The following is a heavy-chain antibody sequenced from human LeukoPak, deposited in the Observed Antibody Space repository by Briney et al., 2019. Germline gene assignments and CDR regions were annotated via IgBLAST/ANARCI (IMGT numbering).Heavy chain of an antibody. CDR3: TTDSYYDFWSGQSRIFDY. CDR2: IKSKTDGGTT. V-gene: IGHV3-15*01. J-gene: IGHJ4*02. D-gene: IGHD3-3*01. CDR1: GFPFSNAW. Sequence: KTGGSLRLSCAASGFPFSNAWMSWVRQAPGKGLEWVGRIKSKTDGGTTDYAAPVKGRFTISRDDSKNTLYLQMNSLKTEDTAVYYCTTDSYYDFWSGQSRIFDYWGQGTLVTVSS.